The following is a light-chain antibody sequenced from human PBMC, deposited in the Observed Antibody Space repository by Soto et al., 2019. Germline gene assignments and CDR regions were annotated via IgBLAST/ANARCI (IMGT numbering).Light chain of an antibody. V-gene: IGKV1-5*01. Sequence: DIQMTQSPSTLSASVGDRVTITCRASQSISTWLAWYQQKPGKAPKLLIFAASSLESRVSSRFSGRGSGTQFTLTISSLQPDDFATYYCQQYSTYPWTFGQGTKV. J-gene: IGKJ1*01. CDR1: QSISTW. CDR3: QQYSTYPWT. CDR2: AAS.